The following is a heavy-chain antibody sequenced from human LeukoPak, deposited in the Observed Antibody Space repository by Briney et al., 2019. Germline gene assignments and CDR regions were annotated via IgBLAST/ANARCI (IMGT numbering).Heavy chain of an antibody. Sequence: PSETLSLTCTVSGDAITGSSYYWGWIRQPPGKGLEWIGSMYYSGSTFSNPSLRSRVNMSADTSKNQFSLKLSSVTAADTAVYYCARLYYDRTGYYYFDNWSPVTQVTVSS. D-gene: IGHD3-22*01. CDR1: GDAITGSSYY. CDR2: MYYSGST. J-gene: IGHJ4*02. CDR3: ARLYYDRTGYYYFDN. V-gene: IGHV4-39*01.